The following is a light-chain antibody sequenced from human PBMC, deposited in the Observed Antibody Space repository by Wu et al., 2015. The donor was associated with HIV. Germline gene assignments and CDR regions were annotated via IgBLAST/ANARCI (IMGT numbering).Light chain of an antibody. Sequence: EIVMTQSPATLSVSPGERATLSCRASQSVSSNLAWYQQKPGQAPRLLIFDVSTRATGIPARFSGSGSGTEFTLTISSMQSEDFAVYYCQQYNNWVGAFGQGTKVEIK. CDR1: QSVSSN. CDR2: DVS. CDR3: QQYNNWVGA. J-gene: IGKJ1*01. V-gene: IGKV3-15*01.